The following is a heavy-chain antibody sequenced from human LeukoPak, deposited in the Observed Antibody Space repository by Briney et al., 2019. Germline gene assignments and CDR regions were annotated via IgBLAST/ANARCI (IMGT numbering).Heavy chain of an antibody. V-gene: IGHV4-4*07. CDR2: IYTSGST. Sequence: SETLSLTCTVSDDSITMYYWSRIRQPAGKGLEWIGRIYTSGSTNYNPSLKSRVTISVDTSKNQFSLKLSSVTAADTAVYYCARGSPSMVRGVIGDFDYWGQGTLVTVSS. D-gene: IGHD3-10*01. CDR3: ARGSPSMVRGVIGDFDY. CDR1: DDSITMYY. J-gene: IGHJ4*02.